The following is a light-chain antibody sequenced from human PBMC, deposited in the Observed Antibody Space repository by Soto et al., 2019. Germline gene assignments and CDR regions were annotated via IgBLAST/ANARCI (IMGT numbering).Light chain of an antibody. V-gene: IGKV3-20*01. Sequence: EILLTQSPDSLSLSPGDRATLSCRASQSFSSTFFAWYQQKPGQAPRLLIYGASSRATGIPDRFSGSGSGAAFPLISSRLDPEDFAVYYCQQYASSVTVGQGTKVEIK. J-gene: IGKJ1*01. CDR1: QSFSSTF. CDR2: GAS. CDR3: QQYASSVT.